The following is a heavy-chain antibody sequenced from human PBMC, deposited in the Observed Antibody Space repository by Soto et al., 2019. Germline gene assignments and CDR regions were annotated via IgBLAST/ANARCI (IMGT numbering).Heavy chain of an antibody. V-gene: IGHV3-23*01. J-gene: IGHJ6*02. CDR1: GFIFSSYA. CDR2: ISASGTTT. CDR3: AKASSDRHHMDV. Sequence: GSLRLSCAASGFIFSSYAMTWVRQAPGKGLEWVSLISASGTTTNYADSVKGRFTISRDNSKDTLFLQMNSLGAEDTAMYYCAKASSDRHHMDVWGQGTTVTVSS.